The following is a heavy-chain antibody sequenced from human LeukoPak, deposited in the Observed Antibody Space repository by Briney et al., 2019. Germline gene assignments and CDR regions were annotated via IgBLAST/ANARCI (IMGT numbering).Heavy chain of an antibody. V-gene: IGHV4-34*01. J-gene: IGHJ4*02. CDR1: GGSSSGYY. CDR2: INHSGST. Sequence: SETLSLTCAVYGGSSSGYYWSWIRQPPGKGLEWIGEINHSGSTNYNPSLKSRVTISVDTSRNQFSLQLSSVTAADTAVYYCARIHRYCSGGACYVLDNWGQGTLVAVSS. D-gene: IGHD2-15*01. CDR3: ARIHRYCSGGACYVLDN.